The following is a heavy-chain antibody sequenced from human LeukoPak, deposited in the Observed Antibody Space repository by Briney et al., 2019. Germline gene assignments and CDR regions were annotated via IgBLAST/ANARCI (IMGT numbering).Heavy chain of an antibody. CDR2: INHSGST. Sequence: PSETLSLTCAVYGGSFSGYYWSWIRQPPGKGLEWIGEINHSGSTNYNPSLKSRVTISVDTSKNQFSLKLSSVTAADTAVYYCANRDGSTASHYFDYWGQGTLVTVSS. D-gene: IGHD5-24*01. J-gene: IGHJ4*02. CDR1: GGSFSGYY. CDR3: ANRDGSTASHYFDY. V-gene: IGHV4-34*01.